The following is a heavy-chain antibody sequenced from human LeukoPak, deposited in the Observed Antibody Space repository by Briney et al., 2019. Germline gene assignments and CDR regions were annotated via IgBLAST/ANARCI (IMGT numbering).Heavy chain of an antibody. CDR1: GGSISSGGYS. J-gene: IGHJ5*02. CDR3: ARSFIRQLLWFGDKIQSNWFDP. D-gene: IGHD3-10*01. V-gene: IGHV4-30-2*01. Sequence: SETLSLTCAVSGGSISSGGYSWSWIRQPPGKGLEWIGYIYHSGSTYYNPSLKSRVTISVDTSKNQFSLKLSSVTAADTAVYYCARSFIRQLLWFGDKIQSNWFDPWGQGTLVTVSS. CDR2: IYHSGST.